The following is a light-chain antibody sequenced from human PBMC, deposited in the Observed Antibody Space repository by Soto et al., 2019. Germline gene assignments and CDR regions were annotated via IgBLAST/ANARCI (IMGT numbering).Light chain of an antibody. V-gene: IGKV3-15*01. CDR2: GAS. CDR3: QQRSDWPLT. CDR1: QSVRSN. J-gene: IGKJ4*01. Sequence: EIVMTQSPATLSVSPGERATLSCRASQSVRSNLAWYQQKPGQAPRLLIYGASTRATGIPARFSGSGSGTDFTLTISSLEPEDFAVYYCQQRSDWPLTFGGGTKV.